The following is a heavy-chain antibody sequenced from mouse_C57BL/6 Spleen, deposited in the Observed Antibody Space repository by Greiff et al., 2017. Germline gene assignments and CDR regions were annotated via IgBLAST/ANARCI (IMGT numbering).Heavy chain of an antibody. CDR1: GFSLTSYG. J-gene: IGHJ4*01. D-gene: IGHD2-1*01. V-gene: IGHV2-2*01. CDR2: IWSGGST. CDR3: ARKGSYYGHYAMDY. Sequence: VQLQQSGPGLVQPSQSLSITCTVSGFSLTSYGVHWVRQSPGKGLEWLGVIWSGGSTDYNAAFISRLSISKDNSKSQVFFKMNSLQADDTAIYYCARKGSYYGHYAMDYWGQGTSVTVSS.